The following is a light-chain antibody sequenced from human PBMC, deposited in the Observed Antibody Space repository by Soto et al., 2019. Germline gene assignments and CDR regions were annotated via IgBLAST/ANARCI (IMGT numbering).Light chain of an antibody. CDR2: DAF. CDR3: QQYDDWPLT. Sequence: EIVMTQSPATLSVSPGERATLSCRASESVKNRLAWYQQKPGQAPRLLLYDAFTRATGIPARFIGSASGTKVTLPTSSRQPEEFAVYYCQQYDDWPLTLGEGTKVEIK. J-gene: IGKJ4*01. V-gene: IGKV3-15*01. CDR1: ESVKNR.